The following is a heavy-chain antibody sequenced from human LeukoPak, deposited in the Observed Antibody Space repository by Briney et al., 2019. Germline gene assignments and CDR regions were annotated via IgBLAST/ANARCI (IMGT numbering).Heavy chain of an antibody. CDR1: GGSFSGYY. Sequence: SETLSLTCAVYGGSFSGYYWSWLRQPPGKGLEWIGEINHSGSTNYNPSLKSRVTISVDTSKNQFSLKLSSVTAADTAVYYCARHYPSVPAARLVYYYYYGMDVWGQGTTVTVSS. CDR2: INHSGST. CDR3: ARHYPSVPAARLVYYYYYGMDV. J-gene: IGHJ6*02. D-gene: IGHD2-2*01. V-gene: IGHV4-34*01.